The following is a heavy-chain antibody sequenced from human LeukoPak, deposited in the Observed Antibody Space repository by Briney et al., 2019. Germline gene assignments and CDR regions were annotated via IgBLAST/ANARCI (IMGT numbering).Heavy chain of an antibody. J-gene: IGHJ3*02. CDR2: MNPNSGNT. CDR3: ARGNEIVVVVAATPPDAFDI. V-gene: IGHV1-8*01. Sequence: ASVKVSCKASGYTFTSYDINWVRQATGQGLEWMGWMNPNSGNTGYAQKFQGRVTMTRNTSISTAYMELSSLRSEDTAVYYCARGNEIVVVVAATPPDAFDIWGQGTMVTVSS. D-gene: IGHD2-15*01. CDR1: GYTFTSYD.